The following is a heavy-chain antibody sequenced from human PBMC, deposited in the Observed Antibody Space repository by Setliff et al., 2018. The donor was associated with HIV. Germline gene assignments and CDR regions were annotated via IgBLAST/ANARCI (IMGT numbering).Heavy chain of an antibody. J-gene: IGHJ3*02. Sequence: SETLSLTCTVSGGSFTSRSYYWGWIRQPPGKGLEWIGSIFYSGITYYNPALKSRVTISVDTSKNQFSLNLTSVTAADTAVYYCARSKTFYDFWGGYYTHGAFKIWGLGTMVTVSS. CDR2: IFYSGIT. D-gene: IGHD3-3*01. V-gene: IGHV4-39*01. CDR3: ARSKTFYDFWGGYYTHGAFKI. CDR1: GGSFTSRSYY.